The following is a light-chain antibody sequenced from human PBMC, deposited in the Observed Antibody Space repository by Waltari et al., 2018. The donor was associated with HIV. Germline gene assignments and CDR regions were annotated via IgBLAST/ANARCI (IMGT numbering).Light chain of an antibody. Sequence: IVISPTPVSLPVTPGEPASISCRSSQRLLHSNAQNHLDLYLQKPGQSPQLLVYFGSIRASGVPDRFRGRGSGTDYTLKISRVEAEDVGIYYCRQGLQTPFSFGPGPKLAIK. CDR2: FGS. CDR3: RQGLQTPFS. CDR1: QRLLHSNAQNH. V-gene: IGKV2-28*01. J-gene: IGKJ2*03.